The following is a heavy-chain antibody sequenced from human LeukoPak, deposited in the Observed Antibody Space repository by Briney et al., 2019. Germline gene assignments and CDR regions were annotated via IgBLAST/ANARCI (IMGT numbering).Heavy chain of an antibody. CDR2: INHSGST. CDR1: GGSFSGYY. D-gene: IGHD3-10*01. J-gene: IGHJ4*02. CDR3: ARGPPRGAY. Sequence: PSETLSLTCAVYGGSFSGYYWSWIRQPPGKGLEWIGEINHSGSTNYNPSLKSRVTISVDTSKNQFSLKLSSVTAAGTAVYYCARGPPRGAYWGQGTLVTVSS. V-gene: IGHV4-34*01.